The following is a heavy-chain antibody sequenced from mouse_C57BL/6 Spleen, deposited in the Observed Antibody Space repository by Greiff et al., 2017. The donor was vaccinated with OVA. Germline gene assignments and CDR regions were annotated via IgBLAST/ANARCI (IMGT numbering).Heavy chain of an antibody. CDR3: AEGFYYEYGGGAYYFDY. J-gene: IGHJ2*01. CDR1: GYTFTSYW. CDR2: IHPNSGST. V-gene: IGHV1-64*01. Sequence: QVQLQQPGAELVKPGASVKLSCKASGYTFTSYWMHWVKQRPGQGLEWIGMIHPNSGSTNYNEKFKSKATLTVDKSSSTAYMQLSSLTSEDSAVYYCAEGFYYEYGGGAYYFDYWGQGTTLTVSS. D-gene: IGHD2-4*01.